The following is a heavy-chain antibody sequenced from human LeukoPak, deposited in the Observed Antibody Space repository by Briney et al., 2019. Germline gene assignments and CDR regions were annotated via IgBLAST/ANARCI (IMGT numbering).Heavy chain of an antibody. D-gene: IGHD1-20*01. V-gene: IGHV1-46*01. Sequence: ASVKVSCKASGYTFTSYGISWVRQAPGQGLEWMGIINASGGSTSYAQKFQGRVTMTRDTSTSTVYMELSSLRSEDTAVYYCARITGTPYYYYMDVWGKGTTVTVSS. J-gene: IGHJ6*03. CDR2: INASGGST. CDR1: GYTFTSYG. CDR3: ARITGTPYYYYMDV.